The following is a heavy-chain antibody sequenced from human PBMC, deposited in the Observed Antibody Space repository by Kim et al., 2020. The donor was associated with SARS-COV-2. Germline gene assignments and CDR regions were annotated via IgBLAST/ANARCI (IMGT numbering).Heavy chain of an antibody. V-gene: IGHV4-34*01. Sequence: LKSRVTISVDPSTNQFALKLSSVTAADTAVYYCARGPYSSSWYGGRNWFDPWGQGTLVTVSS. J-gene: IGHJ5*02. D-gene: IGHD6-13*01. CDR3: ARGPYSSSWYGGRNWFDP.